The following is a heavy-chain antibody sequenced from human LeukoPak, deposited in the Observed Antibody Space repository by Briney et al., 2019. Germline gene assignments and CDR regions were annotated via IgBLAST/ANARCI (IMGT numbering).Heavy chain of an antibody. Sequence: GGSLRLSCVASGFSFNTSWMAWVRQAPGKGLEWVANIRKDGREIYYVDSVKGRFTISRDNTKNSLYLQMNSLRAEDTAVYFCARDGDSWNDFDYWGQGTLVTVSS. CDR3: ARDGDSWNDFDY. CDR1: GFSFNTSW. V-gene: IGHV3-7*01. D-gene: IGHD1-1*01. J-gene: IGHJ4*02. CDR2: IRKDGREI.